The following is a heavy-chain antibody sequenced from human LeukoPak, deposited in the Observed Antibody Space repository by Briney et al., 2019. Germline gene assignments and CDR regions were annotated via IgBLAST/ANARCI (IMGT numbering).Heavy chain of an antibody. CDR1: GSTFSSYA. Sequence: GGSLRLSCAASGSTFSSYAMSWVRQAPGKGLEWVSAISGSGGSTYYADSVKGRFTISRDNSKNTLYLQMNSLRAEDTAVYYCAKVKYSVGATGYWGQGTLVTVSS. J-gene: IGHJ4*02. CDR2: ISGSGGST. CDR3: AKVKYSVGATGY. V-gene: IGHV3-23*01. D-gene: IGHD1-26*01.